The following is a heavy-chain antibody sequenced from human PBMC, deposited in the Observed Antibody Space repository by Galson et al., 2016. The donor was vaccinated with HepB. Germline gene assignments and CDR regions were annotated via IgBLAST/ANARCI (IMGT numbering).Heavy chain of an antibody. CDR2: VHDSGTT. CDR1: GRSITSGTW. J-gene: IGHJ4*02. CDR3: ARERAKVIDY. V-gene: IGHV4-4*02. Sequence: SETLSLTCAVSGRSITSGTWWGWVRQPPGKGLEWIGEVHDSGTTHYNPSLKSRVTISKDQSKNQLSLILTSVTAADSAVYYCARERAKVIDYWGQGTLVTVSS. D-gene: IGHD4/OR15-4a*01.